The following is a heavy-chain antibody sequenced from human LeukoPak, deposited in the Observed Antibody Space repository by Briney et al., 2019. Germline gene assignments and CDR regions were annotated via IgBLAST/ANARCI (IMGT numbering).Heavy chain of an antibody. CDR3: ARAGSTGSVDY. V-gene: IGHV3-7*01. CDR1: GFTFNNYW. Sequence: GGSLRLSCAAPGFTFNNYWMSWVRQAPGKGLEWVANINQGGSEKYYVDSVEGRFTISRDNAKNSLHLQMNSLRAEDTAVYYCARAGSTGSVDYWGQGTLVTVSS. J-gene: IGHJ4*02. D-gene: IGHD3-10*01. CDR2: INQGGSEK.